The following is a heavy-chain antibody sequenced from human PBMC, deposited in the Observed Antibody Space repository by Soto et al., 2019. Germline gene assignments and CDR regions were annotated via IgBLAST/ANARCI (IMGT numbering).Heavy chain of an antibody. D-gene: IGHD3-22*01. CDR3: ARDGYYYDSSGYCDY. CDR1: GGTFSSYA. CDR2: IIPIFGTA. V-gene: IGHV1-69*13. J-gene: IGHJ4*02. Sequence: ASVKVSCKASGGTFSSYAISWVRQAPGQGLEWMGGIIPIFGTANYAQKFQGRVTITADESTSTAYMELSSLRSEDTAVYYCARDGYYYDSSGYCDYWGQGTLVTVSS.